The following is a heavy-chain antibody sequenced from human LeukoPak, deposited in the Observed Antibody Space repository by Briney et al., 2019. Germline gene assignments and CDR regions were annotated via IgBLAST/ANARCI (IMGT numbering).Heavy chain of an antibody. J-gene: IGHJ3*01. CDR2: IYNSGST. CDR3: ARVPGGGTAAN. D-gene: IGHD1-7*01. CDR1: GGSISSYY. Sequence: PSETLSLTCTVSGGSISSYYWNWIRHPPGKGLEWIGYIYNSGSTNYNPSLKSRVTISVDTSKNQFSLKLRSVTAADTAVYYCARVPGGGTAANWGQGTMVTVSS. V-gene: IGHV4-59*01.